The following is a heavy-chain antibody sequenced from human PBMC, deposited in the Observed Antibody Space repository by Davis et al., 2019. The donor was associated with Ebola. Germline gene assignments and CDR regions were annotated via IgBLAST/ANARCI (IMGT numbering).Heavy chain of an antibody. CDR1: GDSISRSSYL. V-gene: IGHV4-39*01. J-gene: IGHJ4*02. CDR3: VRESATYPQTNMDY. CDR2: LFHFGAT. D-gene: IGHD2/OR15-2a*01. Sequence: PGGSLSLSCSVSGDSISRSSYLWGWFRQSPGRGLERIASLFHFGATYYNPSLQSRAAMSVDTSKNQFSLRLNSVTATDTAVYYCVRESATYPQTNMDYWGQGTLVTVSS.